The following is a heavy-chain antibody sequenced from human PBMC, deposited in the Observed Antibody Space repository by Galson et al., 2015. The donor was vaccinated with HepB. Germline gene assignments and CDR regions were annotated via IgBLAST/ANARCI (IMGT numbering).Heavy chain of an antibody. V-gene: IGHV3-23*01. CDR3: AKSARGEAVAGYFDD. CDR1: GFTVSSNY. CDR2: ISGGGGST. J-gene: IGHJ4*02. D-gene: IGHD6-19*01. Sequence: SLRLSCAASGFTVSSNYMSWVRQAPGKGLERVSAISGGGGSTYSADSVKGRFTISRDNSKNTLYLQMNSLRAEDTAVYYCAKSARGEAVAGYFDDWGQGTLVTVSS.